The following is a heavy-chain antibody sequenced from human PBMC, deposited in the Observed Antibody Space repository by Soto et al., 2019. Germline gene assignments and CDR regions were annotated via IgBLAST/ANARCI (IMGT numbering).Heavy chain of an antibody. CDR2: IYHSGNT. V-gene: IGHV4-38-2*01. CDR1: GYSISSGYY. J-gene: IGHJ4*02. D-gene: IGHD6-19*01. CDR3: ARARIVVAGTIVDY. Sequence: TLSLTCAVSGYSISSGYYCGWIRQPPGKGLEWIGSIYHSGNTYYNPSLKSRVTISVDTSKNHFSLKLSSVTAADTAVYYCARARIVVAGTIVDYWGQGTLVTVSS.